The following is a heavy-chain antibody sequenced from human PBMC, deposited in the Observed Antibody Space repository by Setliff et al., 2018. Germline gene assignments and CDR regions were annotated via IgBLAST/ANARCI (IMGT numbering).Heavy chain of an antibody. CDR2: ISSSGSTI. V-gene: IGHV3-11*01. D-gene: IGHD1-26*01. Sequence: PGESLKISCAASGFTFSDYYMSWIRQAPGKGLEWVSYISSSGSTIYYADSVKGRFTISRDNAKNTLYLQMNSLRAEDTAVYYCARGRTVGATNRHRLYYFDYWGQGTLVTVSS. CDR1: GFTFSDYY. CDR3: ARGRTVGATNRHRLYYFDY. J-gene: IGHJ4*02.